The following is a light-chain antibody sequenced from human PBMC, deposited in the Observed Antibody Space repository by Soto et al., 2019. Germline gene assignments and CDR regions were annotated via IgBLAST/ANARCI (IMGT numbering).Light chain of an antibody. J-gene: IGKJ2*01. Sequence: ETVLAQSPGTLSLSPGERATLSCRASQSVSSSYLAWYQQKPGQAPRLLIYGASSRATGIPDRFSGSGSGTDFTLTISRLEREDFAVYYWQQYGSSFTFGQGTKLEIK. V-gene: IGKV3-20*01. CDR3: QQYGSSFT. CDR1: QSVSSSY. CDR2: GAS.